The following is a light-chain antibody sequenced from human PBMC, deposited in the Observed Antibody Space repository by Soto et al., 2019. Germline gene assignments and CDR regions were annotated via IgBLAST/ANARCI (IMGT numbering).Light chain of an antibody. J-gene: IGKJ1*01. CDR3: QQYGRATGT. CDR1: RTFXNF. CDR2: DAT. V-gene: IGKV3-11*01. Sequence: IVLTQCAATLSLSPGESATLSCRASRTFXNFFSWYEQKPGQAPSFLXYDATHRATGSPARLSGSGSGTDFTLPISRLEPEDFAVYHCQQYGRATGTFGQGTKVDI.